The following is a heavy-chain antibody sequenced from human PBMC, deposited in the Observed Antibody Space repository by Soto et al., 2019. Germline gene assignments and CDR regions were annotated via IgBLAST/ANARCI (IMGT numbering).Heavy chain of an antibody. D-gene: IGHD3-9*01. CDR2: IIPIFGTA. Sequence: QVQLVQSGAEVKKPGSSVKVSCKASGGTFSSYAISWVRQAPGRGLEWMGGIIPIFGTANYAQKFQGRVTITAEESTSTAYMELSSLRSEDTAVYYCARDPGLRYFDWPVSYYYCGMDVWGQGTTVTVSS. CDR1: GGTFSSYA. CDR3: ARDPGLRYFDWPVSYYYCGMDV. V-gene: IGHV1-69*12. J-gene: IGHJ6*02.